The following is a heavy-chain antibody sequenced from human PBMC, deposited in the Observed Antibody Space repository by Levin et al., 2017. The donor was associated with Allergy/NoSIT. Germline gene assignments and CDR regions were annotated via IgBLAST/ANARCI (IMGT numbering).Heavy chain of an antibody. CDR2: IYYTGST. J-gene: IGHJ6*03. CDR3: ARRSHYDYYMDG. V-gene: IGHV4-59*08. CDR1: GGSISSYY. Sequence: SQTLSLTCTVSGGSISSYYWSWIRQPPGKGLEWIGYIYYTGSTNYNPSLKSRVTISVDTSKNQFSLKLSSVTAADTAVYYCARRSHYDYYMDGWGKGTTVTVSS.